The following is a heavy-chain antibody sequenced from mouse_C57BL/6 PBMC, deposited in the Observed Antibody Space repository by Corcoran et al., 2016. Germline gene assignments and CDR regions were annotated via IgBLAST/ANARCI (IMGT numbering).Heavy chain of an antibody. D-gene: IGHD1-1*01. V-gene: IGHV9-3*01. CDR2: INTYSGVP. CDR1: GYTFTTYG. Sequence: QIQLVQSGPELKKPGETVKISCKASGYTFTTYGMSWVKQAPGKGLKWMGWINTYSGVPTYADDFKGRFAFSLETSASTAYLQINNLKNEDTATYCCARRDGSSYVGFAYWGQGTLVTVSA. J-gene: IGHJ3*01. CDR3: ARRDGSSYVGFAY.